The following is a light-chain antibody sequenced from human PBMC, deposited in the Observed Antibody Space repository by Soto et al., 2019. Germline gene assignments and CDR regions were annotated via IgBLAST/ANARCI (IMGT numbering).Light chain of an antibody. V-gene: IGLV4-69*01. J-gene: IGLJ3*02. CDR2: LNSDGSH. CDR1: SGHSSYA. Sequence: QSVLTQSPSASASLGASVKLTCTLSSGHSSYAIEWHQQQPEKGPRYLMKLNSDGSHSKGDGIPDRFSGSSSGAERYLTISSLQSEDEADYYCQTWGTGIRVFGGGTKVTVL. CDR3: QTWGTGIRV.